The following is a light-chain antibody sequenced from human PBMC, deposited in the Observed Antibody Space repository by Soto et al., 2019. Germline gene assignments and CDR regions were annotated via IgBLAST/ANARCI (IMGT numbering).Light chain of an antibody. CDR3: QQANSFPYT. CDR1: PGISSF. V-gene: IGKV1-9*01. J-gene: IGKJ2*01. CDR2: AAS. Sequence: DIQLTQSPSILSASVGDRVTITCRASPGISSFLAWYRQKPGKAPELLIYAASSLQSGVPSRFSGSGSGTDFTLTISSLQPEDFATYYCQQANSFPYTFGQGTKLEIK.